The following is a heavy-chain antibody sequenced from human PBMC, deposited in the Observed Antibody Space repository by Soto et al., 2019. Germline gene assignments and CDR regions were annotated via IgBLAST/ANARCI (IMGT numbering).Heavy chain of an antibody. D-gene: IGHD3-22*01. CDR1: GFTFSDYY. CDR2: ISGGGGSTI. J-gene: IGHJ4*02. V-gene: IGHV3-11*01. CDR3: GRIKGYYDSSGLDY. Sequence: PGGSLRLSCAASGFTFSDYYTSWIPQAPGKGLEWVSYISGGGGSTIYYTASVKGRFTIPRDNAQKSVHLQMNSLRAEDAAVYYCGRIKGYYDSSGLDYWGQGILVTVSS.